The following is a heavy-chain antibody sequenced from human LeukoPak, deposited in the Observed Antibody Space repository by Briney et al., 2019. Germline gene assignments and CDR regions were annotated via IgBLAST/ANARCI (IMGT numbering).Heavy chain of an antibody. J-gene: IGHJ1*01. CDR1: GFTFDNYA. V-gene: IGHV3-9*01. D-gene: IGHD6-19*01. CDR2: ISWNSGTI. Sequence: ALRLSCAASGFTFDNYAMNWVRQVPGKGLEWISLISWNSGTIGYADSVKGRFTISRDNANNFLYLQMNSLRAEDTALYYCARAYKDRSLAGKKEFFQHWGQGTLFTVSS. CDR3: ARAYKDRSLAGKKEFFQH.